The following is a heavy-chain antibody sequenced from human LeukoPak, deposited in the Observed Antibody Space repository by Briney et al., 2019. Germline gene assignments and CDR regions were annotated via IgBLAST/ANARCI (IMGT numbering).Heavy chain of an antibody. Sequence: PSETLSLTCTVSGGSISSSSYYWGWIRQPPGKGLEWIGSINYSGSTYYTPSLKSRVTISVDRSKNQFSLKLSSVTAADTAVYYCARGETYYYVWGSYRYSWRFDYWGQGTLVTVSS. CDR2: INYSGST. V-gene: IGHV4-39*07. CDR3: ARGETYYYVWGSYRYSWRFDY. J-gene: IGHJ4*02. CDR1: GGSISSSSYY. D-gene: IGHD3-16*02.